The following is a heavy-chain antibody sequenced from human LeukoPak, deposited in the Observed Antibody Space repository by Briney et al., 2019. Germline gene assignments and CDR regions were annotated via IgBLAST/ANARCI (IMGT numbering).Heavy chain of an antibody. CDR3: AREGEEFIGRYYYGMDG. V-gene: IGHV1-8*01. CDR1: GYTFTSYD. Sequence: ASVKLSCKASGYTFTSYDINWVRQAPGPGLEWMGWMNTNSGNTGYAQKFQGRVTMTRNTSISTAYMELSSLRSEDTAVYYCAREGEEFIGRYYYGMDGWGQGTTVTVSS. J-gene: IGHJ6*02. D-gene: IGHD3-16*02. CDR2: MNTNSGNT.